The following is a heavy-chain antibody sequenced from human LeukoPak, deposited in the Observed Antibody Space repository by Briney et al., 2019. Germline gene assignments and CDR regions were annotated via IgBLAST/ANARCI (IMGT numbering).Heavy chain of an antibody. CDR1: GFTFSTYG. J-gene: IGHJ4*01. V-gene: IGHV3-33*01. CDR2: TFYDGSKS. D-gene: IGHD2-2*01. Sequence: GGSLRLSCAASGFTFSTYGFHWVRQAPGKGLEWVAATFYDGSKSFYTDSVQGRFTISRDNAKNSLYLQMNRLRAEDTAVYYCARDWDCSSATCYGALGYWGRETLVTVSS. CDR3: ARDWDCSSATCYGALGY.